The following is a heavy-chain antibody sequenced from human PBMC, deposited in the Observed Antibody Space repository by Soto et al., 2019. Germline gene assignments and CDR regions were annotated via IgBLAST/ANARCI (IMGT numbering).Heavy chain of an antibody. CDR3: AKAPYAGYFYYFDS. Sequence: SLRLSCAGSGFAFGDSAMHWFRQAPVKGLEWVAGISWNSGAKGYADSVKGRFTISRDNAKKSLYLQMNTLRPEDTALYYCAKAPYAGYFYYFDSWGQGTLVTVSS. J-gene: IGHJ4*02. CDR1: GFAFGDSA. CDR2: ISWNSGAK. D-gene: IGHD5-12*01. V-gene: IGHV3-9*01.